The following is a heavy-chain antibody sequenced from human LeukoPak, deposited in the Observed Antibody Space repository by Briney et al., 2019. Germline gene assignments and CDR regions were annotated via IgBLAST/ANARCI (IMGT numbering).Heavy chain of an antibody. Sequence: PSETLSLTCNVSGGSVSNYRYYWGWIRQPPGKGLEWIGSLYYTGSTYHNPSLGGRVATSVDTSKNQISLRLSSVTAADTAVYYCARHAGMTTASLFFDYWGQGTLVTVSS. CDR3: ARHAGMTTASLFFDY. J-gene: IGHJ4*02. CDR1: GGSVSNYRYY. V-gene: IGHV4-39*01. D-gene: IGHD4-17*01. CDR2: LYYTGST.